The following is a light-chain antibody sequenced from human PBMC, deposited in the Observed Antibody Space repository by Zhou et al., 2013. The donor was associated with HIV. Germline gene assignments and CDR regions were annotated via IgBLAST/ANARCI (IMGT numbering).Light chain of an antibody. CDR1: QTVSTTY. Sequence: EVVLTQSPGTLSLSPGERATLSCRASQTVSTTYLAWYQHKPGQAPRLLIYDTSTRATGIPDRFSGSGTGSGTDFTLTISRLEPEDVAVYYCQQHGSSPFTFGGGTKVGDQT. CDR2: DTS. CDR3: QQHGSSPFT. J-gene: IGKJ4*01. V-gene: IGKV3-20*01.